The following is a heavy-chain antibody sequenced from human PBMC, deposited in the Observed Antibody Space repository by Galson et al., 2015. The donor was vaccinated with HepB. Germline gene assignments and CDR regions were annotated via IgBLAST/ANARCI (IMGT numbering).Heavy chain of an antibody. D-gene: IGHD2-8*02. CDR3: AREAVLDGMDV. CDR2: INPSGGST. Sequence: SVKVSCKASGYTFTSYYMHWVRQAPGQGLEWMGIINPSGGSTSCAQKFQGRVTMTRDTSTSTVYMELSSLRSEDTAVYYCAREAVLDGMDVWGQGTTVTVSS. CDR1: GYTFTSYY. J-gene: IGHJ6*02. V-gene: IGHV1-46*01.